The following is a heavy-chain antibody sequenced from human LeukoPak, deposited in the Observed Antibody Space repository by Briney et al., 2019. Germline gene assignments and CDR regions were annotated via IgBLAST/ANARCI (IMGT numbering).Heavy chain of an antibody. CDR3: TTDDYYGGNFDY. D-gene: IGHD4-23*01. J-gene: IGHJ4*02. Sequence: GGSLRLSCAASGFTFSNAWMSWVRQAPGKGLEWVGRIKSKTDGGTTDYAAPVKGRFTISRDDSKNTLYLQMNSLKTEDTAVYYCTTDDYYGGNFDYWGQGTLVTVSS. CDR2: IKSKTDGGTT. CDR1: GFTFSNAW. V-gene: IGHV3-15*01.